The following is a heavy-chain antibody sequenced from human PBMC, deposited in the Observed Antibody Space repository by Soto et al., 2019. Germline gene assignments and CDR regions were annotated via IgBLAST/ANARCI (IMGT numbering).Heavy chain of an antibody. V-gene: IGHV4-59*08. J-gene: IGHJ4*02. CDR3: AIFTYYDILTGYSQPGGGY. Sequence: SETLSLTCTVSGGSISSYYWSWIRQPPGKGLEWIGYIYYSGSTNYNPSLKSRVTISVETSKNQFSLKLSSVTAADTAVYYCAIFTYYDILTGYSQPGGGYWGQGTLVTVSS. D-gene: IGHD3-9*01. CDR1: GGSISSYY. CDR2: IYYSGST.